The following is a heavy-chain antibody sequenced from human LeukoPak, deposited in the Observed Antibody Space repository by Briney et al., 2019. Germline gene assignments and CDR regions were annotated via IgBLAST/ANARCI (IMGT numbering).Heavy chain of an antibody. J-gene: IGHJ3*02. Sequence: GASVKVSCKASGYTFTSYYMHWVRQAPGQGLEWMGIINPSGGSTSYAQKFQGRVTMTRDMSTSTVYMELSSLRSEDTAVYYCARAGFGERRGYYYMLYAFDIWGQGTLVTVSS. CDR3: ARAGFGERRGYYYMLYAFDI. D-gene: IGHD3-22*01. CDR1: GYTFTSYY. CDR2: INPSGGST. V-gene: IGHV1-46*01.